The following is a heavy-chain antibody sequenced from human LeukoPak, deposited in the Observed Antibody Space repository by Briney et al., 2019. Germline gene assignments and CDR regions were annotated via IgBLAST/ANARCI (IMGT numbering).Heavy chain of an antibody. V-gene: IGHV1-24*01. CDR3: ATGYCSSTSCYLVGMDV. J-gene: IGHJ6*02. Sequence: GALVKVSCKVSGYTLTELSMHWVRQAPGKGLEWMGGFDPEDGETIYAQKFQGRVTMTEDTSTDTAYMELSSLRSEDTAVYYCATGYCSSTSCYLVGMDVWGQGTTVTASS. CDR2: FDPEDGET. CDR1: GYTLTELS. D-gene: IGHD2-2*01.